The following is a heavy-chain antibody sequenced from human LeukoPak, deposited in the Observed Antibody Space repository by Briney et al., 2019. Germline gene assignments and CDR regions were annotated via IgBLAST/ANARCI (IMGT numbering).Heavy chain of an antibody. CDR1: GFPFSSC. CDR3: ARKNTTSSEDY. V-gene: IGHV3-48*01. CDR2: ISGSSSII. Sequence: GGSLRLSCVASGFPFSSCMNWVRQAPGKGLEWVSFISGSSSIIDYADSVKGRFTISRDNGKNSLFLHMNSLRAEDTAVYYCARKNTTSSEDYWGQGTLVTVSS. D-gene: IGHD6-6*01. J-gene: IGHJ4*02.